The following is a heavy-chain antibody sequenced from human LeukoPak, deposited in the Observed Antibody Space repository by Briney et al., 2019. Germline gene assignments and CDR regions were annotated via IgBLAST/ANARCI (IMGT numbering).Heavy chain of an antibody. D-gene: IGHD4-17*01. CDR1: GFTFNSYA. V-gene: IGHV3-23*01. CDR2: ISGSGVST. CDR3: AKDRSDYGGYPPGAFDI. Sequence: GGSLRLSCAASGFTFNSYAMSWVRQAPGKGLECVSAISGSGVSTYYADSVKGRFTISRDNSKNTLYLQMNSLRAEDTAVYYCAKDRSDYGGYPPGAFDIWGQGTMVTVSS. J-gene: IGHJ3*02.